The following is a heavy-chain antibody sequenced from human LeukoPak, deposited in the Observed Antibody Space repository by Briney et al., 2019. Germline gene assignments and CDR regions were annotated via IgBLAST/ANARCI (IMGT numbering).Heavy chain of an antibody. CDR1: GFTFSSYA. CDR3: ARGQYSPDY. CDR2: ISGSGGST. Sequence: GRSLRLSCAASGFTFSSYAMSWVRQAPGKGLEWVSAISGSGGSTYCADSVKGRFTISRDNSKNTLYLQMNSLRAEDTAVYYCARGQYSPDYWGQGTLVTVSS. D-gene: IGHD2-15*01. J-gene: IGHJ4*02. V-gene: IGHV3-23*01.